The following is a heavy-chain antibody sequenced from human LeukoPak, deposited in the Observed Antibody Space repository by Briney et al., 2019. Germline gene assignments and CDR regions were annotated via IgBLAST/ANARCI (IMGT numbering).Heavy chain of an antibody. D-gene: IGHD1-1*01. Sequence: PSETLSLTCAVYGGSFSGYYWSWIRQPPGKGLEWIGEINHSGSTNYNPSLKSRVTISVDTSKNQFSLKLSSVTAADTAVYYCARLAGRTGTTRWGQGTLVTVSS. CDR2: INHSGST. CDR1: GGSFSGYY. V-gene: IGHV4-34*01. J-gene: IGHJ4*02. CDR3: ARLAGRTGTTR.